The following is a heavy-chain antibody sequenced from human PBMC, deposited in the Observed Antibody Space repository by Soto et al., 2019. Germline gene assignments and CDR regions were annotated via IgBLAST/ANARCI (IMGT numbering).Heavy chain of an antibody. Sequence: QVQLVQSGAEVKKPGASVKVSCKASGYTFTSYGISWVRQAPGQGLAWMGWISAYNGNTNYAQKLQGRVTMTTDTSTSTAYMELRSLRSDDTAVYYCARVRRSQLELREGWFDPWGQGTLVTVSS. CDR3: ARVRRSQLELREGWFDP. D-gene: IGHD1-7*01. CDR2: ISAYNGNT. V-gene: IGHV1-18*04. J-gene: IGHJ5*02. CDR1: GYTFTSYG.